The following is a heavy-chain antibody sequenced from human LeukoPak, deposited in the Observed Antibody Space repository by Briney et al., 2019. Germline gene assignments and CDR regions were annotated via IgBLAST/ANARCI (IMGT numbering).Heavy chain of an antibody. CDR1: GLTFRSYA. J-gene: IGHJ6*02. V-gene: IGHV3-23*01. D-gene: IGHD1-14*01. CDR2: VSGTTSGT. CDR3: AKVRTYFYHGLDV. Sequence: GGSLRLSCVASGLTFRSYAVSWVRQAPGKGLEWVSGVSGTTSGTYYADSVKGRFTISRDNSKNTLFLQVNSLRAEDTAVYYCAKVRTYFYHGLDVWGQGTTVTVSS.